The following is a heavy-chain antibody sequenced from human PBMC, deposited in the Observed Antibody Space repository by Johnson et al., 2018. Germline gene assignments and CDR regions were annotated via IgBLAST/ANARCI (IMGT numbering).Heavy chain of an antibody. CDR1: GFTFSSYW. D-gene: IGHD3-22*01. V-gene: IGHV3-74*01. CDR3: ARYSGTYYYDKSGNFDY. CDR2: IKSDGSST. J-gene: IGHJ4*02. Sequence: EVQLQESGGGLVQPGGSLRLSCAVSGFTFSSYWMHWVRQAPGKGLVWVSRIKSDGSSTSYADSVKGRFIISRDNAKNSLSLQMNSLRAEDTALYFCARYSGTYYYDKSGNFDYWGQGTLVTVSS.